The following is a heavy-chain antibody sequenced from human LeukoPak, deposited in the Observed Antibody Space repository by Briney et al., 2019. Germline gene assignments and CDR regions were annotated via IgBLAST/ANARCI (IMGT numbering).Heavy chain of an antibody. CDR1: GGSFSGYY. J-gene: IGHJ4*02. D-gene: IGHD3-22*01. CDR3: ARHKTYYYDSSGYYPFDY. CDR2: VYYSGST. V-gene: IGHV4-59*08. Sequence: SETLSLTCAVYGGSFSGYYWSWIRQPPGKGLEWIGYVYYSGSTNYNPSLKSRVTISVDTSKNQFSLKLSSVTAADTAVYYCARHKTYYYDSSGYYPFDYWGQGTLVTVSS.